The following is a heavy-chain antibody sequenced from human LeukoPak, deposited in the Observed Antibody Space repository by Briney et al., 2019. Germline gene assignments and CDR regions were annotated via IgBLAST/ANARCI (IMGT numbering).Heavy chain of an antibody. CDR1: GFTFSSYW. Sequence: GGSLRLSCAASGFTFSSYWMSWVRQAPGKGLECVANIKEDGSEEYYMDSVKGRFSISRDNAKNSLYLQMNSLRAEDTAVYYCARDWFAENPYHAFDLWGRGTMLSVSS. V-gene: IGHV3-7*01. D-gene: IGHD1-14*01. J-gene: IGHJ3*01. CDR3: ARDWFAENPYHAFDL. CDR2: IKEDGSEE.